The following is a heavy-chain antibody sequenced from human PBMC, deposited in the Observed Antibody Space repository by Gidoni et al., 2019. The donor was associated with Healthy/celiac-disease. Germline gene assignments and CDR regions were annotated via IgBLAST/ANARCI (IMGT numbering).Heavy chain of an antibody. CDR2: ISYDGSNK. D-gene: IGHD1-7*01. J-gene: IGHJ6*02. CDR1: GFTFSSYA. CDR3: ARAITGTLGGMDV. Sequence: QVQLVESGGGVVQPGRSLRLSCAASGFTFSSYAMHWVRQAPGKGLEWVAVISYDGSNKYYADSVKGRFTISRDNSKNTLYLQMNSLRAEDTAVYYCARAITGTLGGMDVWGQGTTVTVSS. V-gene: IGHV3-30-3*01.